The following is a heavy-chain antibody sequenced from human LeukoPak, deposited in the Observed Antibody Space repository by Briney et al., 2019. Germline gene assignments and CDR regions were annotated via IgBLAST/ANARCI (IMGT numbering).Heavy chain of an antibody. Sequence: ASLKVSCKTSGFIFSDHYMHWLRQAPGQGLEWMGWIKPDSVATNYAQKFQDRFTMSRDMSISTVYMELSSLTSDDTAMYWCARDHDYGPDYWGQGTLVTVSA. CDR2: IKPDSVAT. D-gene: IGHD4/OR15-4a*01. CDR3: ARDHDYGPDY. J-gene: IGHJ4*02. V-gene: IGHV1-2*02. CDR1: GFIFSDHY.